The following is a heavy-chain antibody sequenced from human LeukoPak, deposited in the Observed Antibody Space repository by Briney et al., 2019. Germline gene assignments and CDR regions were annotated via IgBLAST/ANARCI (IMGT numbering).Heavy chain of an antibody. CDR2: INHSGST. CDR3: ARSGAAAAGTFDY. CDR1: GGSFSGYY. J-gene: IGHJ4*02. D-gene: IGHD6-13*01. V-gene: IGHV4-34*01. Sequence: SETLSLTCAVYGGSFSGYYWSWIRQPPGKGLEWIGEINHSGSTNYNPSLKSRVTISVGTSKNQFSLKLSSVTAADTAVYYCARSGAAAAGTFDYWGQGTLVTVSS.